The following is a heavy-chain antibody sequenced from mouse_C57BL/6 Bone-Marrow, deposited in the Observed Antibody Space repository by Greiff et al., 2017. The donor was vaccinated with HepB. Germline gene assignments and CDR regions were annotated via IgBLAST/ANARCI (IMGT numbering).Heavy chain of an antibody. J-gene: IGHJ4*01. D-gene: IGHD2-4*01. V-gene: IGHV10-1*01. Sequence: EVKVVESGGGLVQPKGSLKLSCAASGFSFNTYAMNWVRQAPGKGLEWVARIRSKSNNYATYYADSVKDRFTISRDDSESMLYLQMNNFKTEDTAMDYCVRQYDYDDAMDYWGQGTSVTVSS. CDR1: GFSFNTYA. CDR2: IRSKSNNYAT. CDR3: VRQYDYDDAMDY.